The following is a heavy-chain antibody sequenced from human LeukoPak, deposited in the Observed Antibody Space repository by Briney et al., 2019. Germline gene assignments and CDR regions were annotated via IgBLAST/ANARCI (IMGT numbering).Heavy chain of an antibody. D-gene: IGHD3-10*01. V-gene: IGHV4-4*09. J-gene: IGHJ6*03. CDR3: ATSPTRLRYYGSGSYYNPHYYYYMDV. Sequence: SETLSLTCTVSGGSISGGYWSWIRQPPGRGLEWIGYVYTSGSTNYNPSLKSRVTISVDTSKNQFSLKLSSVTAADTAVYYCATSPTRLRYYGSGSYYNPHYYYYMDVWGKGTTVTVSS. CDR1: GGSISGGY. CDR2: VYTSGST.